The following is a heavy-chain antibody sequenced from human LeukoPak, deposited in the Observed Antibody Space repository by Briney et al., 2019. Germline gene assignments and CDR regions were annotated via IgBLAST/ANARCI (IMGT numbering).Heavy chain of an antibody. CDR1: GGSISSGGYY. CDR2: IYYSGST. Sequence: SETLSLTCTVSGGSISSGGYYWSWLRQHPGKGLEWIGYIYYSGSTYYNPSLKSRVTISVDTSKNQFSLKLSSVTAADTAVYYCAREAAGVAAAGIDYWGQGTLVTVSS. D-gene: IGHD6-13*01. V-gene: IGHV4-31*03. CDR3: AREAAGVAAAGIDY. J-gene: IGHJ4*02.